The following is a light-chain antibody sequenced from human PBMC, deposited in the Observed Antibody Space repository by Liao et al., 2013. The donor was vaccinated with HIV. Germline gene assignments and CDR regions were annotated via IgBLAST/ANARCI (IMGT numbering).Light chain of an antibody. CDR3: QAWDSSTVV. CDR1: NIQIIS. J-gene: IGLJ2*01. CDR2: RNK. Sequence: SYVLSQPPSVSVAPGKTATLTCGGDNIQIISVHWYQQKPGQAPVLVIYRNKERPSGIPERFSGSYSRNTVTLTISGTQAMDEADYYCQAWDSSTVVFGGGTKLTVL. V-gene: IGLV3-21*01.